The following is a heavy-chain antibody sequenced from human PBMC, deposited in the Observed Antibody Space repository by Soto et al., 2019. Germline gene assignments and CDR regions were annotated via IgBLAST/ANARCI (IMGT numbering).Heavy chain of an antibody. V-gene: IGHV4-39*01. CDR2: IYYSGST. CDR1: GGSISSSSYY. J-gene: IGHJ4*02. CDR3: ARLLGAVAGTLDY. Sequence: SETLSLTCTVSGGSISSSSYYWGWIRQPPGKGLEWIGSIYYSGSTYYNPSLKSRVTISVDTSKNQFSLKLSSVTAADTAVYYCARLLGAVAGTLDYWGQGTLVTVSS. D-gene: IGHD6-19*01.